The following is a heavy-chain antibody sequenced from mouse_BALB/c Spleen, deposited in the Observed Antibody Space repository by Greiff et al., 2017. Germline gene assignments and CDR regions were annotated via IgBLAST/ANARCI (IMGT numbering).Heavy chain of an antibody. V-gene: IGHV1S29*02. CDR2: IYPYNGGT. J-gene: IGHJ4*01. CDR1: GYTFTDYN. CDR3: ARRRLTTVGAMDY. D-gene: IGHD1-1*01. Sequence: DVKLVESGPELVKPGASVKISCKASGYTFTDYNMHWVKQSHGKSLEWIGYIYPYNGGTGYNQKFKSKATLTVDNSSSTAYMELRSLTSEDSAVYYCARRRLTTVGAMDYWGQGTSVTVSS.